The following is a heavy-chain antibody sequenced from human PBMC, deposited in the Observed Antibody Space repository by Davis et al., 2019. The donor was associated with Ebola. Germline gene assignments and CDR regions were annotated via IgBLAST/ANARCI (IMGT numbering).Heavy chain of an antibody. CDR1: GFTFSSYS. CDR3: ARDSSWDYFDY. J-gene: IGHJ4*02. V-gene: IGHV3-21*01. D-gene: IGHD6-13*01. Sequence: GESLKISCAASGFTFSSYSMNWVRQAPGKGLEWVSSISSSRSSIYYADSVKGRFTISRDNAKNSLYLQMNSLRAEDTAVYYCARDSSWDYFDYWGQGTLVTVSS. CDR2: ISSSRSSI.